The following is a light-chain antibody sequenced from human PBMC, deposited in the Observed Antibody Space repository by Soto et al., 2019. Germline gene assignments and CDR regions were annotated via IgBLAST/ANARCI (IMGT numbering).Light chain of an antibody. Sequence: QSALTQPASVSGSPGQSITISCTGTSSDVGGYDHVSWYQQHPGRAPKLMIYDVSNRPSGVSNHFSGSKSGNTASLTISGVQAEDEADYYCSSYTSSNTLVFGGGTKLTVL. CDR2: DVS. J-gene: IGLJ2*01. CDR1: SSDVGGYDH. V-gene: IGLV2-14*01. CDR3: SSYTSSNTLV.